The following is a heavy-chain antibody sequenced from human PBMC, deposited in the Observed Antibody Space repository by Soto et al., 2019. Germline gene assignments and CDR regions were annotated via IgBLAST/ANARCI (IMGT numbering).Heavy chain of an antibody. D-gene: IGHD3-16*01. Sequence: GGSLRLSCAASGFTFSSYWMQWVRQAPGKGPVWVSRINSDGSSTTYAESVKGRFSVSRDNAKNTLYLQMDSLKTEDTAVYFCARDDSDYVWGSFRYFDSWGQGTQVTVSS. CDR3: ARDDSDYVWGSFRYFDS. CDR2: INSDGSST. J-gene: IGHJ4*02. CDR1: GFTFSSYW. V-gene: IGHV3-74*01.